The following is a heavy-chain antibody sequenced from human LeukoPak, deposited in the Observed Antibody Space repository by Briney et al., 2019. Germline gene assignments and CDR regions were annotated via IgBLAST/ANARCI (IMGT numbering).Heavy chain of an antibody. CDR3: AKNGQSGFSFDP. CDR2: GSESGGT. V-gene: IGHV4-34*01. CDR1: GGSLNGHY. D-gene: IGHD3-3*01. J-gene: IGHJ5*02. Sequence: SETLSLTCAVYGGSLNGHYWSWIRQPPGKGLEWIGEGSESGGTKFNPSLKSRVTISADTSKNQFSLKVKSVTAADTAVHYCAKNGQSGFSFDPWGQGTLVTVSS.